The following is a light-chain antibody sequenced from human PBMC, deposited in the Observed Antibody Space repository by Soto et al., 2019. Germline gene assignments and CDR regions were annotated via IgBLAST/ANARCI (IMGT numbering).Light chain of an antibody. J-gene: IGKJ1*01. CDR1: QSVSCSS. Sequence: EIVLTQSPGTLSLSPGERATLSCRASQSVSCSSLAWYQQKPGQAPSLLIYGASNRATGIPDRFNGSGSGTDFTLAISRLEPEYFAVYHCHQFGSSGGTVGQGTKVEIK. CDR3: HQFGSSGGT. CDR2: GAS. V-gene: IGKV3-20*01.